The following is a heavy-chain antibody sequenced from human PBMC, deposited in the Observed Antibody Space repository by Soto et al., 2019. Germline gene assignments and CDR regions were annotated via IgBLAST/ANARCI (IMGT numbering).Heavy chain of an antibody. CDR2: IYYSGST. V-gene: IGHV4-59*08. CDR1: GGSISSYY. J-gene: IGHJ6*03. CDR3: ARWQQLPPYRYYYYMDG. Sequence: SETLSLTCTVSGGSISSYYWSWIRQPPGKGLEWIGYIYYSGSTNYNPSLKSRVTISVDTSKNQFSLKLSSVTAADTAVYYCARWQQLPPYRYYYYMDGWGKGTTVTVSS. D-gene: IGHD6-13*01.